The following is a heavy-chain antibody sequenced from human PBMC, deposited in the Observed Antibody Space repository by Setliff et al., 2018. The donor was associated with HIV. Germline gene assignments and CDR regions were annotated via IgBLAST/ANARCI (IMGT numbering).Heavy chain of an antibody. V-gene: IGHV3-30*14. Sequence: GGSLRLSCAASGFSFSDYAMHWVRQAPGKGLEWVALISHDGNNKYYADSVKGRFTISRDNSKNTLYLQMGSLRPEDMAVYYCASSGSGSYINWFGPWGQGTLVTVSS. J-gene: IGHJ5*02. CDR3: ASSGSGSYINWFGP. CDR1: GFSFSDYA. D-gene: IGHD3-10*01. CDR2: ISHDGNNK.